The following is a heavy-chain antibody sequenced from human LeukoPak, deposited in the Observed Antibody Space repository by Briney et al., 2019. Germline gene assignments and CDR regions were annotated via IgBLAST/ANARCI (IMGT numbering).Heavy chain of an antibody. Sequence: GASVKVSCKASGGTFSSYAISWVRQAPGQGLEWMGRIIPILGIANYAQKFQGRVTITADKSTSTAYMELSSLRSEDTAVYYCAREGSLWFGELLDYYFDYWGQGTLVTVSS. CDR2: IIPILGIA. D-gene: IGHD3-10*01. V-gene: IGHV1-69*04. J-gene: IGHJ4*02. CDR3: AREGSLWFGELLDYYFDY. CDR1: GGTFSSYA.